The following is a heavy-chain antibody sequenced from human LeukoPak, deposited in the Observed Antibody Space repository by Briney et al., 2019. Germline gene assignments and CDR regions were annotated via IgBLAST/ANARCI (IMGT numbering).Heavy chain of an antibody. V-gene: IGHV4-30-4*01. J-gene: IGHJ4*02. Sequence: PSETLSLTCTVSGGSISSGDYYWSWIRQPPGKGLEWIGYIYYSGSTYYNPSLKSRVTISVDTSKNQFSLKLSSVTAADTAVYYCARCLLASCHWAYWGQGTLVTVSS. CDR2: IYYSGST. CDR3: ARCLLASCHWAY. D-gene: IGHD2-2*01. CDR1: GGSISSGDYY.